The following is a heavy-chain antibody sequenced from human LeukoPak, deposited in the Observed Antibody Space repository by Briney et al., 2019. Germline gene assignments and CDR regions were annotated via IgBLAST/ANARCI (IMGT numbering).Heavy chain of an antibody. J-gene: IGHJ5*02. Sequence: ASVKVSCKASGYTFTSYGISWVRQAPGRGLEWMGWISAYNGNTNYAQKLQGRVTMTTDTSTSTAYMELRSLRSDDTAVYYCARDREQRGGNSFDPWGQGTLVTVSS. CDR1: GYTFTSYG. D-gene: IGHD6-25*01. CDR3: ARDREQRGGNSFDP. V-gene: IGHV1-18*01. CDR2: ISAYNGNT.